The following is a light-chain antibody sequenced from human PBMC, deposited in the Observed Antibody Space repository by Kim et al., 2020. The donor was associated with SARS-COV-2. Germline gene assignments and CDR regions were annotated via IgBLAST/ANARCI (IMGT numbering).Light chain of an antibody. CDR1: QDISSW. CDR2: AAS. J-gene: IGKJ5*01. CDR3: QQANSLPFT. Sequence: DIQVTQSPSSVSASVGDRVTITCRASQDISSWLAWYQQKPGKAPNLLIYAASSLQSGVPSRFSGSGSGTDFTLTISSLQPEDFATYYCQQANSLPFTFGQGTRLEIK. V-gene: IGKV1-12*02.